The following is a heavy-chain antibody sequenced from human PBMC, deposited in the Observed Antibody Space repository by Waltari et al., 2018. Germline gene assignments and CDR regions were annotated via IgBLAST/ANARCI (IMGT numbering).Heavy chain of an antibody. CDR3: ARDQLGYCSGGSCPPDY. V-gene: IGHV1-18*01. Sequence: QVQLVQSGAEVKKPGASVKVSCKASGYTFTSDGISWVRQAPGQGLEWMGWISAYNGNTNYAQKLQGRVTMTTDTSTSTAYMELRSLRSDDTAVYYCARDQLGYCSGGSCPPDYWGQGTLVTVSS. CDR1: GYTFTSDG. J-gene: IGHJ4*02. D-gene: IGHD2-15*01. CDR2: ISAYNGNT.